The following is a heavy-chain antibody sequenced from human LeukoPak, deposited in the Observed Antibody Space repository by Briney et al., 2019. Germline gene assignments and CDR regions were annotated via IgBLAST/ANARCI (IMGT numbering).Heavy chain of an antibody. J-gene: IGHJ3*02. Sequence: GGSLRLSCAASGFTFSSFAMSWVRQAPGRGLEWVSAISGRGDTTYYADSVKGRFTISRDNSKNTLYLQMNSLRAEDTAVYYCAKDTSVGAFDIWGQGTMVTVSS. V-gene: IGHV3-23*01. D-gene: IGHD5/OR15-5a*01. CDR2: ISGRGDTT. CDR3: AKDTSVGAFDI. CDR1: GFTFSSFA.